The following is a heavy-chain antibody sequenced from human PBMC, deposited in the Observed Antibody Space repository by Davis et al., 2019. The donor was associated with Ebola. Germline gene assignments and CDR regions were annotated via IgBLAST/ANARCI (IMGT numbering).Heavy chain of an antibody. Sequence: GGSLRLSCAVSGFTFSSYWMTWVRQAPGRGLECVANIKTDGTEKYYLDSVKGRFTISRDNAKNSLYLQMNSLRGEDTALYYCAKGRTIPLALDFWGQGTLVTVSS. J-gene: IGHJ4*02. D-gene: IGHD2-2*02. CDR1: GFTFSSYW. CDR2: IKTDGTEK. V-gene: IGHV3-7*03. CDR3: AKGRTIPLALDF.